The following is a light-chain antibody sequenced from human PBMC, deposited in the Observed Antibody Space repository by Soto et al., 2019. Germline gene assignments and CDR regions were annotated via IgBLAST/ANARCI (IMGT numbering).Light chain of an antibody. CDR3: ASYRSANTLVV. CDR2: EVT. CDR1: SRDIGNYNY. V-gene: IGLV2-14*01. J-gene: IGLJ1*01. Sequence: QPVLTQPASMSGSPGQSITISCTGTSRDIGNYNYVSWYQHHPGKAPKLMIHEVTSRPSGVSDRFSGSKSGMTASLTISGLQPEDEADYFCASYRSANTLVVFGTGTKVTGL.